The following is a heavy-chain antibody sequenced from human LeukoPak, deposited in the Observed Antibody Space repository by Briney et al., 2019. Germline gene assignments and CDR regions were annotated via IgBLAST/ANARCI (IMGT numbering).Heavy chain of an antibody. CDR3: AKDKKGDGDYGGIFDY. V-gene: IGHV3-30*02. CDR2: IRYDGSNK. Sequence: GGSLRLSCAASGFTFSSYGMHWVRQAPGKGLEWVAFIRYDGSNKYYADSVKGRFTISRDNSKNTLYLQMNSLRAEDTAVYYCAKDKKGDGDYGGIFDYWGQGTLVTVSS. J-gene: IGHJ4*02. D-gene: IGHD4-17*01. CDR1: GFTFSSYG.